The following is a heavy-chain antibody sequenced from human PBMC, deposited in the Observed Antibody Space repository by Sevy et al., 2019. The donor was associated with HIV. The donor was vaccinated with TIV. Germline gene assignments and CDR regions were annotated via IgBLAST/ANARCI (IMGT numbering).Heavy chain of an antibody. J-gene: IGHJ6*02. CDR3: ARDTLMVYALYYYYGMDV. CDR2: ISSSSSYI. Sequence: EGSLRLSCAASGFTFSSYSMNWVRQAPGKGLEWVSSISSSSSYIYYADSVKGRFTISRGNAKNSLYLQMNSLRAEDTAVYYCARDTLMVYALYYYYGMDVWGQGTTVTVSS. V-gene: IGHV3-21*01. CDR1: GFTFSSYS. D-gene: IGHD2-8*01.